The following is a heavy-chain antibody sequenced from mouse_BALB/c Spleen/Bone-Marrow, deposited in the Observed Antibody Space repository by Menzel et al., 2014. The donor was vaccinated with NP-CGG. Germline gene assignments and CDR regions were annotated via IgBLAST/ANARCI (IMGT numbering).Heavy chain of an antibody. CDR3: ARFRWGNYREGAMDY. CDR1: GYAFSSSW. V-gene: IGHV1-82*01. J-gene: IGHJ4*01. D-gene: IGHD2-1*01. CDR2: IYPGDGDT. Sequence: VQGVESGPELVKPGASVKISCKASGYAFSSSWMNWVKQRPGQGLEWIGRIYPGDGDTNYNGTFKGKATLTADKSSSTAYMQLSSLTSVDSAVYFCARFRWGNYREGAMDYWGQGTSVTVSS.